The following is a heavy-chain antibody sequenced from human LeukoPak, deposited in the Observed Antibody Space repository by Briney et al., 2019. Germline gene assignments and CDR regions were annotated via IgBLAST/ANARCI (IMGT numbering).Heavy chain of an antibody. CDR1: GFTFRSYG. CDR2: IWYDGSNK. D-gene: IGHD3-16*02. Sequence: GRSLGLSCAAAGFTFRSYGMHWVRQAPGKGLEWVAVIWYDGSNKYYADSVKGRFTISRDNSKNTLYLQMSSLRAEDTAVYYCAREANPYDYVWGSYRYWGQGTLVTVSS. J-gene: IGHJ4*02. CDR3: AREANPYDYVWGSYRY. V-gene: IGHV3-33*01.